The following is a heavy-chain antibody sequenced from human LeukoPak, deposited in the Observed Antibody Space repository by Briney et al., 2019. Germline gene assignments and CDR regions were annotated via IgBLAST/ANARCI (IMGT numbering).Heavy chain of an antibody. CDR1: GFTFSSYS. CDR2: ISSSSSYI. CDR3: ARDLRSMATILYYFDY. V-gene: IGHV3-21*01. Sequence: PGGSLRLSCAASGFTFSSYSMNWVRQAPGKGLEWVSSISSSSSYIYYADSVKGRFTISRDNAKNSLYLQMNSLRAEDTAVYYCARDLRSMATILYYFDYWGQGTLVTVSS. J-gene: IGHJ4*02. D-gene: IGHD5-24*01.